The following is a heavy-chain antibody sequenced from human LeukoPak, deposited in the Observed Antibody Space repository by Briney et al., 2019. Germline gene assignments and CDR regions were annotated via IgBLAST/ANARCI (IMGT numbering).Heavy chain of an antibody. Sequence: SVKVSCKASGGTFSSYAISWLRQAPGQGLEWMGGIIPIFGTANYAQKFQGRVTITADESTSTAYMELSSLRSEDTAVYYCASSSIYVWGSYRPLPLTGYYYYMDVWGKGTTVTVSS. J-gene: IGHJ6*03. CDR1: GGTFSSYA. V-gene: IGHV1-69*13. D-gene: IGHD3-16*02. CDR2: IIPIFGTA. CDR3: ASSSIYVWGSYRPLPLTGYYYYMDV.